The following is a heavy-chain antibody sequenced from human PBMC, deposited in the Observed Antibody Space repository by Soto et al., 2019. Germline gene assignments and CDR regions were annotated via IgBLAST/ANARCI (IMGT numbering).Heavy chain of an antibody. CDR3: AKYLGRGVGYGMDV. CDR2: ISGRGGSGSGGRT. D-gene: IGHD3-10*01. Sequence: HPGGSLRLSCAASGFTFNNYAMNWVRQAPGKRLEWVSGISGRGGSGSGGRTYYGDSVKGRFTISRDISKNTLDLQMNSLRVEDTATYDGAKYLGRGVGYGMDVWGQGTTVSVSS. CDR1: GFTFNNYA. V-gene: IGHV3-23*01. J-gene: IGHJ6*02.